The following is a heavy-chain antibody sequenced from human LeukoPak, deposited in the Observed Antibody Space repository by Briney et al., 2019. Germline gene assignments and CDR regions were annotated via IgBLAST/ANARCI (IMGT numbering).Heavy chain of an antibody. J-gene: IGHJ4*02. CDR1: GYTFTSYG. CDR3: ARDLGYYYDSSGYHFDY. V-gene: IGHV1-18*01. D-gene: IGHD3-22*01. Sequence: ASVKVSFKASGYTFTSYGISWVRQAPGQGLEWMGWISAYNGNTNYAQKLQGRVTMTTDTSTSTAYMELRSLRSDDTAVYYCARDLGYYYDSSGYHFDYWGQGTLVTVSS. CDR2: ISAYNGNT.